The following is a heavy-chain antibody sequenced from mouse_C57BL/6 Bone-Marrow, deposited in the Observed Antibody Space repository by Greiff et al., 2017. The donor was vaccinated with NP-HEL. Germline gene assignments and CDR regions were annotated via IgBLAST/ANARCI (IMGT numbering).Heavy chain of an antibody. J-gene: IGHJ4*01. CDR2: IHPSDSDT. CDR1: GYTFTSYW. Sequence: QVQLQQPGAELVKPGASVKVSCKASGYTFTSYWMHWVKQRPGQGLEWIGRIHPSDSDTNYNQKFKGKATLTVDKSSSTAYMPLSSPTSEDSAVYYCAIRYGYVPYYAMDYWGQGTSVTVSS. D-gene: IGHD2-2*01. CDR3: AIRYGYVPYYAMDY. V-gene: IGHV1-74*01.